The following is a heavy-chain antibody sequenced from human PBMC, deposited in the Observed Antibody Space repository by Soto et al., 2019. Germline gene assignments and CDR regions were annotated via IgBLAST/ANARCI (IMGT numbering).Heavy chain of an antibody. Sequence: PSETLSLTCAVYGGSFSGYYWSWIRQPPGKGLEWIGEINHSGSTNYNPSLKSRVTISLDMSKNQFSLKLSSVTAADTAVYYCARGPPWNTSGWDVLDYYSYGMDVWGQGTTVTVSS. CDR2: INHSGST. CDR1: GGSFSGYY. V-gene: IGHV4-34*01. CDR3: ARGPPWNTSGWDVLDYYSYGMDV. J-gene: IGHJ6*02. D-gene: IGHD6-19*01.